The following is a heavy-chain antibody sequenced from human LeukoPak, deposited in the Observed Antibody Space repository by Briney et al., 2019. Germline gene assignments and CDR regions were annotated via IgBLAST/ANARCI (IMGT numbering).Heavy chain of an antibody. CDR3: ARDKLLGPTDY. CDR2: IKQDGSEK. V-gene: IGHV3-7*01. J-gene: IGHJ4*02. CDR1: GFTFSNYW. D-gene: IGHD2/OR15-2a*01. Sequence: PGGSLRLSCAVSGFTFSNYWMSWVRQAPGKGLEWVGNIKQDGSEKYYVDSVKGRFTMSRDNANNSLYLQMNSLRAEDTAVYYCARDKLLGPTDYWGQGTLVTVSS.